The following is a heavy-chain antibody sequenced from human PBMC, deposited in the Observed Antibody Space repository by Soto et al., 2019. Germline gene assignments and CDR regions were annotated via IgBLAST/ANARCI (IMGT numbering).Heavy chain of an antibody. Sequence: GGSLRLSCAASGFTFSSYWMSWVRQAPGKGLEWVANIKQDGSEKYYVDSVKGRFTISRDNAKNSLYLQMNSLRAEDTAVYYCARIIAARHDAFDIWGQGTMVTVSS. CDR3: ARIIAARHDAFDI. CDR1: GFTFSSYW. D-gene: IGHD6-6*01. CDR2: IKQDGSEK. J-gene: IGHJ3*02. V-gene: IGHV3-7*03.